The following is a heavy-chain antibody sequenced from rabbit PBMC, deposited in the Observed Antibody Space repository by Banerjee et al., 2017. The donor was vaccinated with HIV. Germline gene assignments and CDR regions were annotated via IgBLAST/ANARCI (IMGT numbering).Heavy chain of an antibody. CDR3: VRSARYWAGGADSYGMDL. J-gene: IGHJ6*01. V-gene: IGHV1S40*01. Sequence: QSLEESGGDLVKPGASLTLTCTASGFSFSSTYYMCWVRQPPGKGLEWIGCIYPGSSGTTYYASWAKGRFTISKTSSTTVTLQMTSLTAADTATYFCVRSARYWAGGADSYGMDLWGPGTLVTVS. D-gene: IGHD1-1*01. CDR2: IYPGSSGTT. CDR1: GFSFSSTYY.